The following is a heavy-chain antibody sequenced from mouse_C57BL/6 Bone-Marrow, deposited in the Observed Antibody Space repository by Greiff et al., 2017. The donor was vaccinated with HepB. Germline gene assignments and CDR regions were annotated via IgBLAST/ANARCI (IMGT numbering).Heavy chain of an antibody. CDR2: IYPSDSET. V-gene: IGHV1-61*01. Sequence: QVQLQQSGAELVRPGSSVKLSCKAPVYTFTSYWMDWVNQRPGQGLEWIGNIYPSDSETHYNQKFKDKATLTVDKSSSTAYMQLSSLTSEDSAVYYCASHYGPWYFDVWGTGTTVTVST. CDR3: ASHYGPWYFDV. J-gene: IGHJ1*03. CDR1: VYTFTSYW. D-gene: IGHD1-1*01.